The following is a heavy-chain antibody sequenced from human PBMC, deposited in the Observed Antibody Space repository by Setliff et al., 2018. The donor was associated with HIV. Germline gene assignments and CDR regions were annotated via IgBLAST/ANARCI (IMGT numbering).Heavy chain of an antibody. V-gene: IGHV3-48*01. CDR3: ARAGVVEGYYYYYYMDV. Sequence: GGSLRLSCAASGFTFSSYSMNWVRQAPGKGLEWVSYISSSSSTIYYADSVKGRFTISRDNAKNSLYLQMNSLRAEDTAVYYCARAGVVEGYYYYYYMDVWGKGTAVTVSS. D-gene: IGHD2-15*01. J-gene: IGHJ6*03. CDR2: ISSSSSTI. CDR1: GFTFSSYS.